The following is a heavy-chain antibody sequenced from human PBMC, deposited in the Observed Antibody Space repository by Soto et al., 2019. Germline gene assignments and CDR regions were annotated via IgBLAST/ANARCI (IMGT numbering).Heavy chain of an antibody. J-gene: IGHJ6*03. D-gene: IGHD4-4*01. Sequence: PSETLSLTCTVSGGSISSYYWSWIRQPPGKGLEWIGYIYYSGSTNYNPSLKSRVTISVDTSKNQFSLKLSSVTAADTAVYYCARAAYSNYVHYYYYMDVWGKGTTVTVSS. CDR1: GGSISSYY. CDR3: ARAAYSNYVHYYYYMDV. CDR2: IYYSGST. V-gene: IGHV4-59*01.